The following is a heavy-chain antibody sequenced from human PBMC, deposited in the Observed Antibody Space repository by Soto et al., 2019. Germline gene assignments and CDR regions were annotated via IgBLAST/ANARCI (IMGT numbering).Heavy chain of an antibody. CDR1: GFTFSSYA. D-gene: IGHD2-15*01. V-gene: IGHV3-23*01. CDR2: ISGSGGST. J-gene: IGHJ3*02. Sequence: PGGSLRLSCAASGFTFSSYAMSWVRQAPGKGLEWVSAISGSGGSTYYADSVKGRFTISRDNSKNTLYLQMNSLRAEDTAVYYCATLASQYCSGGSCYSNSAFDIWGQGTMVTVSS. CDR3: ATLASQYCSGGSCYSNSAFDI.